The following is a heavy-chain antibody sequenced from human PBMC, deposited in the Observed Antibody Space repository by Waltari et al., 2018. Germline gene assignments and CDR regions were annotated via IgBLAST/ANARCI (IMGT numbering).Heavy chain of an antibody. Sequence: QVQLVESGGGVVQPGRSLRLSCAASGFTFSSYGMRWVRQAPGKGLEWVAVIWYDGSNKYYADSVKGRFTISRDNSKNTLYLQMNSLRAEDTAVYYCARRSGWDDAFDIWGQGTMVTVSS. CDR3: ARRSGWDDAFDI. J-gene: IGHJ3*02. V-gene: IGHV3-33*01. CDR2: IWYDGSNK. D-gene: IGHD1-26*01. CDR1: GFTFSSYG.